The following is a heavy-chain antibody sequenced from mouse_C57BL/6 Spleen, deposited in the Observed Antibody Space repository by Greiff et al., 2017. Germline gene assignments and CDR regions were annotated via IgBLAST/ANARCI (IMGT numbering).Heavy chain of an antibody. J-gene: IGHJ2*01. Sequence: QVQLQQPGAELVKPGASVKLSCKASGYTFTSYWMQWVKQRPGQGLEWLGEIDPSDSYTNYHQKFKGKATLTVDTSSSTAYMPLSSLTSEDSAVYYCARGGRDYWGQGTTLTVSS. V-gene: IGHV1-50*01. CDR3: ARGGRDY. CDR1: GYTFTSYW. CDR2: IDPSDSYT.